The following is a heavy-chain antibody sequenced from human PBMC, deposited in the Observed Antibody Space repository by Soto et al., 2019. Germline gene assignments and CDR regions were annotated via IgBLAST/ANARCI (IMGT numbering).Heavy chain of an antibody. CDR3: ARDQVGILRFPYRSNNWFDP. CDR1: GFTFSDYY. D-gene: IGHD3-3*01. CDR2: ISSSGSTI. Sequence: PGGSLRLSCAASGFTFSDYYMSWIRQAPGKGLEWVSYISSSGSTIYYADSVKGRFTISRDNAKNSLYLQMNSLRAEDTAVYYCARDQVGILRFPYRSNNWFDPWGQGTLVTVSS. J-gene: IGHJ5*02. V-gene: IGHV3-11*01.